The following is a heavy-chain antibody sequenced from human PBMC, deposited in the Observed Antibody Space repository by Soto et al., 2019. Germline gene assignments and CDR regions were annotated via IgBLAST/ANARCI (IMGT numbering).Heavy chain of an antibody. J-gene: IGHJ5*02. V-gene: IGHV3-30-3*01. CDR1: GFTFSSYA. CDR3: ARAKYQLLYSSSWYWFDP. D-gene: IGHD2-2*02. Sequence: GGSLRLSCAASGFTFSSYAMHWVRQAPDKGLEWVAVISYDGSNKYYEDYVKGRFTISRDNSKNTLYLQMNSLRAEDTDVYYCARAKYQLLYSSSWYWFDPWGQGTLVNVFS. CDR2: ISYDGSNK.